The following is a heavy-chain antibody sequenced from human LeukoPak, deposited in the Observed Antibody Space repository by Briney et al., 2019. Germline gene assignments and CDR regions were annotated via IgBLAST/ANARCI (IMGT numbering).Heavy chain of an antibody. V-gene: IGHV1-69*01. CDR2: IIPIFGTA. CDR1: GGTFSSYA. J-gene: IGHJ5*02. D-gene: IGHD3-10*01. Sequence: GSSVKVSCKAYGGTFSSYAISWVRQAPGQGLEWMGGIIPIFGTANYAQKFQGRVTITADESTSTAYMELSSLRSEDTAVYYCARTSSPPSYYYGSGSPGARFDPWGQGTLVTVSS. CDR3: ARTSSPPSYYYGSGSPGARFDP.